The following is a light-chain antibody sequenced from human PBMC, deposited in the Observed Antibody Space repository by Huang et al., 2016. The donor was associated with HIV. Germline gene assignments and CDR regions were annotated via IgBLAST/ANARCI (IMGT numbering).Light chain of an antibody. CDR2: GAS. V-gene: IGKV3-15*01. CDR3: QQYNNWPFT. Sequence: EIVMTQSPATLSVSPGERATLSCRASQSVSSNLAWYQQKPGQAPRLLIYGASPRANGIPARFSGSGSGTEFTLTISSLQSEDFAVYYCQQYNNWPFTFGPGTKVDIK. J-gene: IGKJ3*01. CDR1: QSVSSN.